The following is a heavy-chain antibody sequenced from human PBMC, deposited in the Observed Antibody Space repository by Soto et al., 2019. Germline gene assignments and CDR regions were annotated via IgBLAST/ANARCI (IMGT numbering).Heavy chain of an antibody. J-gene: IGHJ3*02. CDR3: ARDQYCSGGSCYTDAFDI. CDR2: IIPILGIA. Sequence: QVQLVQSGAEVKKPGSSVKVSCKASGGTFSSYTISWVRQAPGQGLEWMGRIIPILGIANYAQKFQGRVTITADQSTSTAYMELSSLRSEDTAVYYCARDQYCSGGSCYTDAFDIWGQGTMVTVSS. V-gene: IGHV1-69*08. CDR1: GGTFSSYT. D-gene: IGHD2-15*01.